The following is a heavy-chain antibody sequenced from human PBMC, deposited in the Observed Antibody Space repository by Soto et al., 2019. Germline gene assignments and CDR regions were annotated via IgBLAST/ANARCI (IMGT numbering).Heavy chain of an antibody. D-gene: IGHD5-18*01. CDR1: GGSISSYY. CDR3: ARDQEYSYVFDY. J-gene: IGHJ4*02. V-gene: IGHV4-59*01. Sequence: PSEALPLTCTVSGGSISSYYWSWIRQPPGKGLEWIGYIYYSGSTNYSPSLKSRVTISVDTSKNQFSLKVSAVTAADTAVYYCARDQEYSYVFDYWGQGTLVTVSS. CDR2: IYYSGST.